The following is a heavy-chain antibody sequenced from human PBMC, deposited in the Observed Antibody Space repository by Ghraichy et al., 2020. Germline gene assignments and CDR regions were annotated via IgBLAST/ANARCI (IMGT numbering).Heavy chain of an antibody. CDR1: GFTFSDYS. V-gene: IGHV3-23*01. CDR3: ARHGLSSRHSSYFDY. Sequence: GGSLRLSCAASGFTFSDYSFTWLRQAPGKGLEWVSVIINGGGRTYYADSVKGRFTISRDSSKNTLFLQMNSLRADDTAVYYCARHGLSSRHSSYFDYWGQGTLVTVSS. CDR2: IINGGGRT. J-gene: IGHJ4*02. D-gene: IGHD3-10*01.